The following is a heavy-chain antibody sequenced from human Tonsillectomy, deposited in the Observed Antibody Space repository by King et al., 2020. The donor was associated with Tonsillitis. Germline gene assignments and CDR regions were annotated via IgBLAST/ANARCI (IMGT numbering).Heavy chain of an antibody. J-gene: IGHJ5*02. CDR2: INHSGST. D-gene: IGHD6-19*01. CDR1: GGSFSGYY. CDR3: ARDRYRNGWQGGTNWFDP. V-gene: IGHV4-34*01. Sequence: VQLQQWGAGLLKPSETLSLTCAVYGGSFSGYYWNWIRQPPGKGLEWIGEINHSGSTNHNPSLKSRVTISVDRTKNHFSLKLISVTAADTAVYYCARDRYRNGWQGGTNWFDPWGQGTLVTVSS.